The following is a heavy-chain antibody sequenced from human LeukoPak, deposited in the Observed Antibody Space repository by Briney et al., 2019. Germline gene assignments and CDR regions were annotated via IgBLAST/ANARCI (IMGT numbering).Heavy chain of an antibody. CDR3: ARDSGSAIDY. V-gene: IGHV4-39*07. CDR1: GGSISSSSYY. Sequence: PSETLSLTCTVSGGSISSSSYYWGWIRQPPGKGLEWIGSIYYSGSTYYNPSLKSRVTISVDTSKNQSSLKLSSVTAADTAVYYCARDSGSAIDYWGQGTLVTVSS. CDR2: IYYSGST. D-gene: IGHD1-26*01. J-gene: IGHJ4*02.